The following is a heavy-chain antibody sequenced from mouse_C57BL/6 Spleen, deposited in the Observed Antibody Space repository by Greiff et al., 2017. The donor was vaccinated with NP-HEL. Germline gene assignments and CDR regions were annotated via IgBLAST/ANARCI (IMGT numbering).Heavy chain of an antibody. CDR2: IHPSDSDT. CDR1: GYTFTSYW. J-gene: IGHJ3*01. D-gene: IGHD1-1*02. Sequence: QVQLQQPGAELVKPGASVKVSCKASGYTFTSYWMHWVKQRPGQGLEWIGRIHPSDSDTNYNQKFKGKATLTVDKSSSTAYMELRSLTSEDSAVYYCTRPLWSAWFAYWGQGTLVTVSA. CDR3: TRPLWSAWFAY. V-gene: IGHV1-74*01.